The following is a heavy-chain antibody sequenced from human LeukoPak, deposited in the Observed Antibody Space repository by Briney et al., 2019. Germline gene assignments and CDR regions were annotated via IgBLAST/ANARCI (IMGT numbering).Heavy chain of an antibody. V-gene: IGHV1-18*01. CDR1: GYTFTSYG. Sequence: ASVKVSCKASGYTFTSYGISWVRQAPGQGLEWMGWISAYNGNTNFAQKLQGRATMTTDTSTSTAYMELRSLRSDDTAVYYCARDDGVVVPAAIRAFDIWGQGTMVTVSS. CDR3: ARDDGVVVPAAIRAFDI. J-gene: IGHJ3*02. CDR2: ISAYNGNT. D-gene: IGHD2-2*02.